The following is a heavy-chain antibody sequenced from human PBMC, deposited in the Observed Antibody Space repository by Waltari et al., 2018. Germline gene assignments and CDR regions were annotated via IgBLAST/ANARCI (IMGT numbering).Heavy chain of an antibody. J-gene: IGHJ4*02. V-gene: IGHV4-4*02. CDR3: AREGRGSYCSSTSCPFDY. Sequence: QVQLQESSPGLVKPSGTLSLTCAVSGGSISSSNWWSWVRQPPGKGLAWIGEIYHSGSTNYNPSLKSRVTISVDKSKNQFSLKLSSVTAADTAVYYCAREGRGSYCSSTSCPFDYWGQGTLVTVSS. D-gene: IGHD2-2*01. CDR2: IYHSGST. CDR1: GGSISSSNW.